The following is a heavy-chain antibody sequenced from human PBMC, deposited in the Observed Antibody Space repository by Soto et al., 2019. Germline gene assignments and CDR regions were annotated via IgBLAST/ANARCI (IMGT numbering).Heavy chain of an antibody. CDR3: ARGGIWSSSSIVHYHYGMDV. Sequence: ASVKVSCKPSGYTFTSYYMHWVRQAPRQGLEWMRIINPSGGSKSYAHKFQGRVTMTRDTSTSTVYMELSSLRSEDTAVYYCARGGIWSSSSIVHYHYGMDVWGQGTTVTVSS. J-gene: IGHJ6*02. CDR2: INPSGGSK. V-gene: IGHV1-46*01. CDR1: GYTFTSYY. D-gene: IGHD6-6*01.